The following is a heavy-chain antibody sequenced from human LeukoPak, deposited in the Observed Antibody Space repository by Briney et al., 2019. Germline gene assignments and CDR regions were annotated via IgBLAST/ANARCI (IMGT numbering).Heavy chain of an antibody. D-gene: IGHD3-22*01. CDR1: GGSFSGYY. CDR2: INHSGST. CDR3: ARVAMIVADC. V-gene: IGHV4-34*01. J-gene: IGHJ4*02. Sequence: SETLSLTCAVYGGSFSGYYRSWIRQPPGKGLEWIGEINHSGSTNYNPSLKSRVTISADTSKNQFSLKLSSVTAADTAVYYCARVAMIVADCWGQGTLVTVSS.